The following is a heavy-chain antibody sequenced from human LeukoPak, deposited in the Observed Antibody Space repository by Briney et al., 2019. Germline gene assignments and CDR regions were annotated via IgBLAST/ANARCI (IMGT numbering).Heavy chain of an antibody. CDR1: GGSISSYY. D-gene: IGHD3-22*01. CDR2: IYYSGST. J-gene: IGHJ5*02. V-gene: IGHV4-59*01. Sequence: SETLSLTCTVSGGSISSYYWSWIRQPPGKRLEWIGYIYYSGSTNYNPSLKSRVTISVDTSKNQFSLKLSSVTAADTAVYYCARGNYDSSGYYPHPWGQGTLVTVSS. CDR3: ARGNYDSSGYYPHP.